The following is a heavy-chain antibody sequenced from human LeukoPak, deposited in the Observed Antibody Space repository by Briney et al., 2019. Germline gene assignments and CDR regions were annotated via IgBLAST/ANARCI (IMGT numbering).Heavy chain of an antibody. CDR2: INPNSGGT. J-gene: IGHJ4*02. CDR3: ARSIAAAGRRVDY. Sequence: ASVKVSCKASGYTFTGYYMHWVRQAPGQGLEWMGWINPNSGGTNYAQKFQGRVTMTRDTPISTAYTELSRLRSDDTAVYYCARSIAAAGRRVDYWGQGTLVTVSS. CDR1: GYTFTGYY. V-gene: IGHV1-2*02. D-gene: IGHD6-13*01.